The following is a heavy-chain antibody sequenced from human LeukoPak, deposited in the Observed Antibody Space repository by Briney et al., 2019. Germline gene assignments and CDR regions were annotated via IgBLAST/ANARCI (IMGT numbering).Heavy chain of an antibody. CDR2: ISVSGDST. CDR3: ARSIVGYSTFHH. Sequence: GGSLRLSCAASGFTFSSYAMSWVRQAPGKGLEWVSAISVSGDSTYYADSVKGRFTISRDNAKNTVYLQMNGLRAEDTAVYYCARSIVGYSTFHHWGQGTLVTVSS. V-gene: IGHV3-23*01. J-gene: IGHJ1*01. CDR1: GFTFSSYA. D-gene: IGHD6-13*01.